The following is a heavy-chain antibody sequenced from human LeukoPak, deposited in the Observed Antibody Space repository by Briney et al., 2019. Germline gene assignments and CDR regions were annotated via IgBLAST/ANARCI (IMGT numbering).Heavy chain of an antibody. V-gene: IGHV3-30*03. CDR2: ISYDGSSK. Sequence: PGGSLRLSCAASGFTFSSYGMHWVRQAPGKGLEWVAVISYDGSSKYYADSVKGRFTISRDNSKNTLYLQMNSLRAEDTAVYYCARDSIEHSSWYSRGVRYWGQGTLVTVSS. D-gene: IGHD6-13*01. CDR1: GFTFSSYG. J-gene: IGHJ4*02. CDR3: ARDSIEHSSWYSRGVRY.